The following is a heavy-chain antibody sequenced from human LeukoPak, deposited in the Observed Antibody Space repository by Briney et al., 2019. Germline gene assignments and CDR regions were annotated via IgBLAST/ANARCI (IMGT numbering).Heavy chain of an antibody. CDR1: GYTFNDYY. CDR3: ARVNSGQYYYYYMDV. D-gene: IGHD1-26*01. Sequence: GASVKVSCKASGYTFNDYYMHWVRQAPGQGLEWMGRINPDSGGTNYAQKFQGRVAMTRDTSISTAYMELSRLRSDDTAVYYCARVNSGQYYYYYMDVWGKGTTVTISS. V-gene: IGHV1-2*02. CDR2: INPDSGGT. J-gene: IGHJ6*03.